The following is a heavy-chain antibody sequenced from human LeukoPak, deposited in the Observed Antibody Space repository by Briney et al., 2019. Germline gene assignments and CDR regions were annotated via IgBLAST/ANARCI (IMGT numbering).Heavy chain of an antibody. D-gene: IGHD3-22*01. V-gene: IGHV3-15*01. J-gene: IGHJ4*02. CDR2: IKTKADGGTT. CDR1: GFTFSNAW. CDR3: TTEAYDSRGYYRDF. Sequence: PGGSLRLSCAASGFTFSNAWMSWVRQAPGKGLEWVGRIKTKADGGTTDYAAPVKGRFTISRDDLKNTLYLQVNSLKSEDTAVYYCTTEAYDSRGYYRDFWGQGTLVTVSS.